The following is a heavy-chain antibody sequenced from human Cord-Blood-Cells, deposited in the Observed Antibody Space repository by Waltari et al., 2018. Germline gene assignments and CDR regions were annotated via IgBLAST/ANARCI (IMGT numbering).Heavy chain of an antibody. CDR1: DGSFSGYY. D-gene: IGHD3-22*01. J-gene: IGHJ2*01. CDR3: ARTSYYYDSSGYYYGYFDL. CDR2: INHSGST. Sequence: QVQLQQWGAGLLKPSETLSLTCAVYDGSFSGYYWSWIRQPPGKGLEWIGEINHSGSTNYNPSLKSRVTISVDTSKNQFSLKLSSVTAADTAVYYCARTSYYYDSSGYYYGYFDLWGRGTLVTVSS. V-gene: IGHV4-34*01.